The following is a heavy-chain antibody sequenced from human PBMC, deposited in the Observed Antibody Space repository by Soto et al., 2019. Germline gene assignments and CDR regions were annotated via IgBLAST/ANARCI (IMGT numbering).Heavy chain of an antibody. Sequence: SETLSLTCAVYGGSFSCYYWSWIRQPPGKGLEWIGEINHSGSTNYNPSLKSRVTISVDTSKNQFSLKLSSVTAADTAVYYCARGNHLYHYWGQGTLVTVSS. CDR1: GGSFSCYY. V-gene: IGHV4-34*01. CDR3: ARGNHLYHY. J-gene: IGHJ4*02. CDR2: INHSGST.